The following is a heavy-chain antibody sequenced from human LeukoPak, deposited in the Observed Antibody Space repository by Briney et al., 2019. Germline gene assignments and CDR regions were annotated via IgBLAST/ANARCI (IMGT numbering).Heavy chain of an antibody. D-gene: IGHD3-22*01. Sequence: SETLSLTCAVYGGSFSGYYWSWIRQPPGKWLEWIVEINHSGSTNYNPSLKSRVTISVDTSKNQFSLKLSSVTGADTAVYYCARGGYYYDSSGYQYDAFDIWGEGTMVTVSS. CDR1: GGSFSGYY. CDR2: INHSGST. CDR3: ARGGYYYDSSGYQYDAFDI. J-gene: IGHJ3*02. V-gene: IGHV4-34*01.